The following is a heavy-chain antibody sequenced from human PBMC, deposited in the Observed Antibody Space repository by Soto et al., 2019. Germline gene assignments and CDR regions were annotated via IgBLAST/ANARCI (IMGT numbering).Heavy chain of an antibody. V-gene: IGHV3-33*01. Sequence: GGSLRLSCAASGFTFSSYGMHWVRQAPGKGLEWVAVIWYDGSNKYYADSVKGRFTISRDNSKNTLYLQMNSLRAEDTAVYYYARDGEDIVVVPAAMYYYYMDVWGKGTTVTVSS. J-gene: IGHJ6*03. D-gene: IGHD2-2*01. CDR2: IWYDGSNK. CDR1: GFTFSSYG. CDR3: ARDGEDIVVVPAAMYYYYMDV.